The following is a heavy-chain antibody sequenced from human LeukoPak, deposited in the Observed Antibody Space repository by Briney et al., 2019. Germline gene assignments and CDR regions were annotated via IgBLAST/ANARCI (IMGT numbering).Heavy chain of an antibody. V-gene: IGHV1-18*01. CDR2: ISAQHGQT. Sequence: GASVKVSCKTSGYSGNFYGITWVRQVAGQGLEWMGWISAQHGQTEYAPNSQDRVTMTTDTSTSTAYMELRGLRSDDTAMYYCARDVGITVADSFDPWGQGTLVTVSS. D-gene: IGHD6-19*01. CDR1: GYSGNFYG. J-gene: IGHJ5*02. CDR3: ARDVGITVADSFDP.